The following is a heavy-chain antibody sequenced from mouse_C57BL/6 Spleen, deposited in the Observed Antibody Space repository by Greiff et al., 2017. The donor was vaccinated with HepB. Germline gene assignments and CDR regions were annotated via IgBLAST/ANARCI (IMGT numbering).Heavy chain of an antibody. Sequence: QVQLQQSGPELVKPGASVKISCKASGYAFSSSWMNWVKQRPGKGLEWIGRIYPGDGDTNYNGKFKGKATLTADKSSSTAYMQLSSLTSEDSAVYFCAGYGSSSAMDYWGQGTSVTVSS. V-gene: IGHV1-82*01. D-gene: IGHD1-1*01. CDR3: AGYGSSSAMDY. CDR2: IYPGDGDT. CDR1: GYAFSSSW. J-gene: IGHJ4*01.